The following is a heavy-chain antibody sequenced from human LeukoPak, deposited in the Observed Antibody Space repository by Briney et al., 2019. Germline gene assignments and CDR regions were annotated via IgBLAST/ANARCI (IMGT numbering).Heavy chain of an antibody. CDR3: AARGDGYNNWYFYL. D-gene: IGHD5-24*01. J-gene: IGHJ2*01. CDR1: GGSINNYY. CDR2: IYYSGST. V-gene: IGHV4-59*01. Sequence: SETLSLTCTVSGGSINNYYCSWFRQPPGKGLEWIGFIYYSGSTNYNPSLKSRVTISLDTSKNQFSRNLSSVTAADTAVYYCAARGDGYNNWYFYLWGRGTLVTVSS.